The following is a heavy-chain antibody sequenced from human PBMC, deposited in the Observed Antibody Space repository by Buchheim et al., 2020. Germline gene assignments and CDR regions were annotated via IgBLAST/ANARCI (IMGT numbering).Heavy chain of an antibody. CDR3: ARDEVVVAARYYYYGMDV. D-gene: IGHD2-15*01. V-gene: IGHV3-21*01. J-gene: IGHJ6*02. CDR1: GFTFSSYS. CDR2: ISSSSSYI. Sequence: EVQLVESGGGLVKPGGSLRLSCAASGFTFSSYSMNWVRQAPGKGLEWVSSISSSSSYIYYADSVKGRFTISRDKANDSLYLQMNSLRAEDTAVYYCARDEVVVAARYYYYGMDVWGQGTT.